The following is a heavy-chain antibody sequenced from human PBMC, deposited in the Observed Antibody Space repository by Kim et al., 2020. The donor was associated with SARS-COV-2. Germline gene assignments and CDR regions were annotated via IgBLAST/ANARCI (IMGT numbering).Heavy chain of an antibody. Sequence: GGSLRLSCAASGITFDDYAMHWVRQAPGKGLERVSLISGSGGSTYYADSVKGRFTISRDNSKNSLYLQMNSLRTEETALYYCAKSGSPAYYYYMDVWGKG. V-gene: IGHV3-43*02. CDR1: GITFDDYA. J-gene: IGHJ6*03. CDR3: AKSGSPAYYYYMDV. CDR2: ISGSGGST. D-gene: IGHD1-26*01.